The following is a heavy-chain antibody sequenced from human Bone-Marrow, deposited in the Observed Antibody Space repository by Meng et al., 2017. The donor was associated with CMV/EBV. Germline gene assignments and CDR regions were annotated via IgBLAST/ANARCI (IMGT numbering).Heavy chain of an antibody. Sequence: ASVKVSCKASGYTFTSYYMHWVRQAPGQGLEWMGIINPSGGSTSYAQKFQGRVTMTRDTSTSTVYMELSSLRSEDTAVYYCARDPLKPAAIVDYYYYGMDVWGQGNMVTGSS. CDR3: ARDPLKPAAIVDYYYYGMDV. D-gene: IGHD2-2*02. V-gene: IGHV1-46*01. CDR2: INPSGGST. CDR1: GYTFTSYY. J-gene: IGHJ6*02.